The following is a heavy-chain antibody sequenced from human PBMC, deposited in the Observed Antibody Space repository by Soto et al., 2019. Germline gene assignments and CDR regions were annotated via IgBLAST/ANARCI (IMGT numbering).Heavy chain of an antibody. D-gene: IGHD6-19*01. V-gene: IGHV4-59*01. Sequence: PSETLSLTCSVSGGSISGSYWSWIRQSPGKGLEWLGYVYYTESTSYSPSLRSRVSISVNTSQNEFSLRLSSVTAADTAVYFCARSVAVPGAHIDYWGQGTQVTVSS. J-gene: IGHJ4*02. CDR3: ARSVAVPGAHIDY. CDR1: GGSISGSY. CDR2: VYYTEST.